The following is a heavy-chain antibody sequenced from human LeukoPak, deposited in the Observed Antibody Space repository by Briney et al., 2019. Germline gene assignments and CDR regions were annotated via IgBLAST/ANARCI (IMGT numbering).Heavy chain of an antibody. Sequence: GGSLRLSCAASGFTFSDYWMHWVRQAPGKGLEWVSRINPDGSSSNYADSVKGRFTMSRDNAKNTVYLQMDSLRAEDTAVYHCARDRSGYANDAFDFWGQGTMVTVSS. CDR2: INPDGSSS. CDR1: GFTFSDYW. CDR3: ARDRSGYANDAFDF. J-gene: IGHJ3*01. D-gene: IGHD3-3*01. V-gene: IGHV3-74*01.